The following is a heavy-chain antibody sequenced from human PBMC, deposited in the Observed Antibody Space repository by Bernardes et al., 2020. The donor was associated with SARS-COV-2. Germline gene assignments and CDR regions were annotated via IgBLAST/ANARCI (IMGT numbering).Heavy chain of an antibody. V-gene: IGHV3-74*03. CDR2: SNGDGSST. Sequence: GGSLRLSCATSGFTFSEYWMHWVRQAPGKGLVWVSRSNGDGSSTTYADSVKGRFTISRDNAKNTLYQQMNSLRAEDTAVYFCARTMTGGYFDLWGRGTLVTVSS. CDR1: GFTFSEYW. J-gene: IGHJ2*01. CDR3: ARTMTGGYFDL.